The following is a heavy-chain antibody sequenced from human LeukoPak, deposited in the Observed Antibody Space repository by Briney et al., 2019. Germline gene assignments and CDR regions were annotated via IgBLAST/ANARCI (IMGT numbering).Heavy chain of an antibody. V-gene: IGHV4-59*12. CDR2: IYYSGTT. Sequence: SETLSLTCTVSGGSISSYYWTWIRQPPGRGLEWIGYIYYSGTTDYNPSLKSRVTISVDTSKNQFSLKLSSVTAADTAVYYCARFAYYCSSTSCYDFDYWGQGTLVTVSS. CDR3: ARFAYYCSSTSCYDFDY. CDR1: GGSISSYY. J-gene: IGHJ4*02. D-gene: IGHD2-2*01.